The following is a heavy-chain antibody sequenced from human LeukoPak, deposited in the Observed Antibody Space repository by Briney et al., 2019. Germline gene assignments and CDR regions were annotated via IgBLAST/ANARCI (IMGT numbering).Heavy chain of an antibody. V-gene: IGHV3-30-3*01. Sequence: SGGSLRLSCAASGFTFSSYWMSWVRQAPGKGLEWVAVISYDGSNKYYADSVKGRFTISRDNSKNTLYLQMNSLRAEDTAVYYCARDKLFGGVIPYVDYWGQGTLVTVSS. CDR3: ARDKLFGGVIPYVDY. D-gene: IGHD3-16*02. CDR2: ISYDGSNK. J-gene: IGHJ4*02. CDR1: GFTFSSYW.